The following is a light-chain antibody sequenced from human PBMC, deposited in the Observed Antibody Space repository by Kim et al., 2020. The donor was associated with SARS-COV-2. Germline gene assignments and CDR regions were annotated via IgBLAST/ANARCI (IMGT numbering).Light chain of an antibody. CDR2: DVT. J-gene: IGLJ3*02. CDR3: SSYTSSKTWL. Sequence: GQSITISCTGTNSDIGGYNYVSWYQHHPGKAPKLLIYDVTKRPSGVSNRLSGSKSGSTASLTISGLQAEDEADYYCSSYTSSKTWLFGGGTQLTVL. V-gene: IGLV2-14*03. CDR1: NSDIGGYNY.